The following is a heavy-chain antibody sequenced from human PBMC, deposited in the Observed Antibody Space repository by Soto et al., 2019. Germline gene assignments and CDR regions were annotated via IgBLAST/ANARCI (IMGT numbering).Heavy chain of an antibody. V-gene: IGHV3-9*01. Sequence: GGSLRLSCAASGFTFDDYAMHWVRQAPGKGLEWVSGISWNSGSIGYADSVKGRFTISRDNTKNSLYLQMNSLRAEDTVLYYCAKDRIAVADDAFDIWGQGTMVTVSS. CDR2: ISWNSGSI. D-gene: IGHD6-19*01. J-gene: IGHJ3*02. CDR3: AKDRIAVADDAFDI. CDR1: GFTFDDYA.